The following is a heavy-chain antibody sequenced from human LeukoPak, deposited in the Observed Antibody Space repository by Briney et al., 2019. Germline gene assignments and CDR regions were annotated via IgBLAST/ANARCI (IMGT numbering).Heavy chain of an antibody. CDR1: GFTFSSYW. Sequence: PGGSLRLSCAASGFTFSSYWMHWVRQAPGKGLVWVSRINSDGSSTSYADSVKGRFTISRDNAKNTLYLQMNSLRAEDTAVYYCARGGYCSSNSCRNWFDPWGQGTLVTVSS. V-gene: IGHV3-74*01. J-gene: IGHJ5*02. CDR3: ARGGYCSSNSCRNWFDP. D-gene: IGHD2-2*01. CDR2: INSDGSST.